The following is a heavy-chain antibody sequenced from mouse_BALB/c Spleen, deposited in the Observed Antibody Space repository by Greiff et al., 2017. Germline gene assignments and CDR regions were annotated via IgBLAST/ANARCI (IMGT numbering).Heavy chain of an antibody. V-gene: IGHV5-6-5*01. CDR2: ISSGGST. Sequence: EVQVVESGGGLVKPGGSLKLSCAASGFTFSSYAMSWVRQTPEKRLEWVASISSGGSTYYPDSVKGRFTISRDNARNILYLQMSSLRSEDTAMYYCARGWDRYAFDYWGQGTTLTVSS. D-gene: IGHD2-14*01. J-gene: IGHJ2*01. CDR3: ARGWDRYAFDY. CDR1: GFTFSSYA.